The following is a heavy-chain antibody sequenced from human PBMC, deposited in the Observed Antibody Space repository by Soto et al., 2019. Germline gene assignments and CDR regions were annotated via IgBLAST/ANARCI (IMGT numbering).Heavy chain of an antibody. CDR2: MYGGGGT. CDR1: GFTVSNNS. V-gene: IGHV3-66*01. J-gene: IGHJ6*04. CDR3: ARDPWFNWD. Sequence: EVQLLESGGGLVQPGGSLRLSCVASGFTVSNNSMTWIRQAPGKGLEWVSNMYGGGGTYYKDSMKGRSTNSRDSSTNTLYLEMDDVRAGDTAVYDYARDPWFNWDWGKGTMVTVSS. D-gene: IGHD3-10*01.